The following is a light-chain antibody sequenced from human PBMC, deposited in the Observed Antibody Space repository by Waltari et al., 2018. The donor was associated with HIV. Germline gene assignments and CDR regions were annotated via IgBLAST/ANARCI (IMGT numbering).Light chain of an antibody. J-gene: IGLJ3*02. CDR2: RNS. CDR3: AAWDDSLSGWV. CDR1: RSNIGDNY. V-gene: IGLV1-47*01. Sequence: QSALTQPHSTSGTPGQTVTIPCSGSRSNIGDNYVSWYQQLPGTAPKLLIYRNSQRPSGVRDRFSGSKSGTSASLAINDLRSEDEAEYHCAAWDDSLSGWVFGGGTNLTVL.